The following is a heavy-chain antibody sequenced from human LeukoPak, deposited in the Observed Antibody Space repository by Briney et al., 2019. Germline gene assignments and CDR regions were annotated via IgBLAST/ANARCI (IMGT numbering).Heavy chain of an antibody. V-gene: IGHV1-8*01. CDR2: MNPNSGNT. D-gene: IGHD3-3*01. CDR1: GYTFTSYD. CDR3: ARVMDYDFWSSGGY. J-gene: IGHJ4*02. Sequence: ASVKVSCKASGYTFTSYDINWVRQATGQGLEWMGWMNPNSGNTGYAQKFQGRVTMTRNTSISTAYMELSSLRSEDTAVYYCARVMDYDFWSSGGYWGQGTLVTVSS.